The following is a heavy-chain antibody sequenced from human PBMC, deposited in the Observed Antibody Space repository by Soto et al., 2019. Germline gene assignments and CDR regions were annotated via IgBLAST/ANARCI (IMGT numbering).Heavy chain of an antibody. Sequence: SGPSLVDPPETLTLTFPLSGFSPSNGKVGVGWIRQPPGKALEWLAHIFSNDEKSYRTSLKSRLTISEDTSKSQVVLTMTNVDPVDTATYYCARILFGRSVAGGYFYMDVWGKGTTVTVSS. D-gene: IGHD6-19*01. V-gene: IGHV2-26*01. CDR3: ARILFGRSVAGGYFYMDV. CDR2: IFSNDEK. J-gene: IGHJ6*03. CDR1: GFSPSNGKVG.